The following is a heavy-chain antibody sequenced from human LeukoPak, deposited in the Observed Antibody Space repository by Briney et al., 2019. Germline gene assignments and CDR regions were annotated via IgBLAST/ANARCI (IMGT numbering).Heavy chain of an antibody. CDR3: ARGESWYYFDY. Sequence: GGSLRLSCAASGFTVSSNYMSWVRQAPGKGLEWVSVIYSGGSTYYADSVKGRFTISRDNSKNTLYLQMNSLRAEDTAVYYCARGESWYYFDYWGQGTLVTVSS. V-gene: IGHV3-53*01. D-gene: IGHD6-13*01. CDR1: GFTVSSNY. J-gene: IGHJ4*02. CDR2: IYSGGST.